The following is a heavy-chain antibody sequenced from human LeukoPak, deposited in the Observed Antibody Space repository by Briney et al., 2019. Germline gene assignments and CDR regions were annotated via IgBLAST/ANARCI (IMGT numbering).Heavy chain of an antibody. D-gene: IGHD2-8*01. Sequence: GRSLRLSCAASGFTFNTYGMPWVRQPPGKGLEWVSVISYDGGNKYYTDSVKGRFTISRDNSKNTLSLQMHSLRAEDTAVYYCAKNGGKYSYYSGMDVWGQGTTVTVSS. CDR2: ISYDGGNK. CDR3: AKNGGKYSYYSGMDV. CDR1: GFTFNTYG. V-gene: IGHV3-30*18. J-gene: IGHJ6*02.